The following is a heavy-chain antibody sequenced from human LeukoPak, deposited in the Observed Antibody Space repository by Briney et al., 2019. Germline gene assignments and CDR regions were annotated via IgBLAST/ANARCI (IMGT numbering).Heavy chain of an antibody. Sequence: GRSLRLSCAASGFTFSRYAMHWVRQAPGKGLEWVAVISYDGSNKYYADSVKGRFTISRDNSKNTLYLQMNSLRAEDTAVYYCARDFWAVDDYYYYGMDVWGQGTTVTVSS. CDR2: ISYDGSNK. D-gene: IGHD3-3*01. J-gene: IGHJ6*02. CDR3: ARDFWAVDDYYYYGMDV. V-gene: IGHV3-30*04. CDR1: GFTFSRYA.